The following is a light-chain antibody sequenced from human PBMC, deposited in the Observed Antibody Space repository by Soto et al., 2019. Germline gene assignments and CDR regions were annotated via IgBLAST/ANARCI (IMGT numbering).Light chain of an antibody. Sequence: QSALTQPPSLSGTPGQRVTISCSGSTSNIAGNTVHWYQHLPETAPKLLIYIDDQRPSGVPDRFSDSKSGTSASLAISGLQSEDEADYYCATWDDSLNAAVFGGGTQLTVL. CDR3: ATWDDSLNAAV. J-gene: IGLJ7*01. V-gene: IGLV1-44*01. CDR2: IDD. CDR1: TSNIAGNT.